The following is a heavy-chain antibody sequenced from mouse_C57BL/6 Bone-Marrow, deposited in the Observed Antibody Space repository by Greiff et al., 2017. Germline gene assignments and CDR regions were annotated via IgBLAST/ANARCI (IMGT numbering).Heavy chain of an antibody. CDR1: GFTFSSYA. CDR3: ARVYGSSYDY. CDR2: ISDGGSYT. V-gene: IGHV5-4*03. Sequence: EVKLMESGRGLVKPGGSLKLSCAASGFTFSSYAMSWVRQTPEKRLEWVATISDGGSYTYYPDNVTGRFTISRDNAKNNLYLQMSHLKSEDTAMYYCARVYGSSYDYWGQGTTLTVSS. D-gene: IGHD1-1*01. J-gene: IGHJ2*01.